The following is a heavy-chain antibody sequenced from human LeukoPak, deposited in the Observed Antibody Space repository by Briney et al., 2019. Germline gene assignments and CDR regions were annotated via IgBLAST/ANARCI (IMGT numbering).Heavy chain of an antibody. V-gene: IGHV7-4-1*02. CDR2: INTNTGSP. CDR3: ASEYSHDYGDYVVY. CDR1: GYTFTSYA. J-gene: IGHJ4*02. D-gene: IGHD4-17*01. Sequence: ASVKVSCKASGYTFTSYAMNWVRQAPGQGLEWMGWINTNTGSPTYAQGFTGRFVFSLDTSVSTAYLQISSLKAEDTAVYYCASEYSHDYGDYVVYWGQGTLVTVSS.